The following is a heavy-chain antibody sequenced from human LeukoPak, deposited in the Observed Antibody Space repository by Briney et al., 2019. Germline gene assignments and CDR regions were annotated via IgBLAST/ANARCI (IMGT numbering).Heavy chain of an antibody. Sequence: ASLKVSCKASGYTFTDHGISWVRQAPGQGLEWMGWISAYNGNTNYAQKLQGRVTMTTDTSTSTAYMELRSLRSDDTAVYYCARDMVRGVMRAFDIWGQGTMVTVSS. CDR1: GYTFTDHG. J-gene: IGHJ3*02. CDR2: ISAYNGNT. V-gene: IGHV1-18*01. D-gene: IGHD3-10*01. CDR3: ARDMVRGVMRAFDI.